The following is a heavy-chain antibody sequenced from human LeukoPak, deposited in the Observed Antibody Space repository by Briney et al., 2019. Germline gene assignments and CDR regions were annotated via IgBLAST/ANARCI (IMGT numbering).Heavy chain of an antibody. J-gene: IGHJ4*02. CDR3: AKSAGDLALDY. CDR1: GFTFRSCG. CDR2: ISYGGSNR. D-gene: IGHD7-27*01. Sequence: GGSLRLSCAASGFTFRSCGTHWVRQAPGKGLEWVAVISYGGSNRYYADSVKGRFTISRDNSKNTLFLQMNSLTAEDTAVYYCAKSAGDLALDYWGQGTLVTVSS. V-gene: IGHV3-30*18.